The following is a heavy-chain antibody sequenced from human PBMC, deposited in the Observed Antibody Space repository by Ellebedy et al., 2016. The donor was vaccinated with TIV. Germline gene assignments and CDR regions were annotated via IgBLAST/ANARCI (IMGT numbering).Heavy chain of an antibody. CDR1: GFTFSSYAM. CDR3: ARITMVRGTREDYFDY. D-gene: IGHD3-10*01. V-gene: IGHV4-4*02. J-gene: IGHJ4*02. CDR2: IYHSGST. Sequence: GSLRLSCAASGFTFSSYAMSWVRQPPGKGLEWIGEIYHSGSTNYNPSLKSRVTISVDKSKNQFSLKLSSVTAADTAVYYCARITMVRGTREDYFDYWGQGTLVTVSS.